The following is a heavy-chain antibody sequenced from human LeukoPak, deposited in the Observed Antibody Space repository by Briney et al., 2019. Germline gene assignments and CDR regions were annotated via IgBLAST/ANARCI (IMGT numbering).Heavy chain of an antibody. Sequence: ASVKVSCKASANTFTDYLMHWVRQAPGQGLEWMGWINPKNGDTKYAQQFQGRVTMTRDTSISTSYMELSSLRSDDTALYYCARYGSGSNPPLDYWGQRTLVPVSS. V-gene: IGHV1-2*02. CDR1: ANTFTDYL. CDR3: ARYGSGSNPPLDY. J-gene: IGHJ4*02. CDR2: INPKNGDT. D-gene: IGHD3-10*01.